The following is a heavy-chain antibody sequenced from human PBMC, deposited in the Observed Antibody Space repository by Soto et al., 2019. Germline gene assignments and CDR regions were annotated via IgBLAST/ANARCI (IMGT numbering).Heavy chain of an antibody. Sequence: QVQLQQWGAGLLKPSETLSLTCAVYGGSFSGYYWSWIRQPPGKGLEWIGEINHSGSTNYNPSLTSRVTISVDPSKSQFPRKLSSVTAADTAVYYCARRIVVVPAAKSTPFDYWGQGTLVTVSS. CDR3: ARRIVVVPAAKSTPFDY. CDR1: GGSFSGYY. V-gene: IGHV4-34*01. CDR2: INHSGST. D-gene: IGHD2-2*01. J-gene: IGHJ4*02.